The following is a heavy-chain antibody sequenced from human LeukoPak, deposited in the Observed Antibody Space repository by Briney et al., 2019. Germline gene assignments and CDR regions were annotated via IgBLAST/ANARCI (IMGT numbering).Heavy chain of an antibody. CDR2: ISSSSTTI. D-gene: IGHD3-22*01. Sequence: HGGSLRLSCAVSGFTFNHYAMNWVRQAPGKGLEWVSFISSSSTTIYYADSVKGRFTISRDNAKNSLYLQMNSLRAEDTAVYYCARDGEFYYDSSSYWGQGSLVTVSS. CDR1: GFTFNHYA. V-gene: IGHV3-48*04. J-gene: IGHJ4*02. CDR3: ARDGEFYYDSSSY.